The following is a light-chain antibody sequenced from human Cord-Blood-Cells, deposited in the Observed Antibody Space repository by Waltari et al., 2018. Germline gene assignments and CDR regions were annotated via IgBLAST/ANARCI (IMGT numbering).Light chain of an antibody. CDR3: SSYTSSSTLGV. Sequence: QSALTQPASVTGSPGQSITISCTGTRRYAGGYTYVSWYQTHPGKAPKLMVYDLSQRPSGVSNRFSGSKSGNTASLTISGLQAEDEADYYCSSYTSSSTLGVFGGGTKLTVL. CDR1: RRYAGGYTY. CDR2: DLS. V-gene: IGLV2-14*01. J-gene: IGLJ2*01.